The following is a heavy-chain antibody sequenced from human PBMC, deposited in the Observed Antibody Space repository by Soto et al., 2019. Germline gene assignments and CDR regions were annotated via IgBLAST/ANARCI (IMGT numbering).Heavy chain of an antibody. D-gene: IGHD3-10*01. J-gene: IGHJ6*02. CDR2: IWYDGSNK. V-gene: IGHV3-33*01. CDR3: ASLGQRGFGDPRGMDV. Sequence: QVQLVESGGGVVQPGRSLRLSCAASGFTFSSYGMHWVRQAPGKGLEWVAVIWYDGSNKYYADSVKGRFTISRDNSKNTLYLQMNSLRAEDTAVYYCASLGQRGFGDPRGMDVWGQGTTVTVSS. CDR1: GFTFSSYG.